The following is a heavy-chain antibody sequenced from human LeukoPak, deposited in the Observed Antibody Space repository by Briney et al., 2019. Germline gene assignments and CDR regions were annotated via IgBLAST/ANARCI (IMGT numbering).Heavy chain of an antibody. CDR2: INPNSGGT. Sequence: ASVKVSCKASGYIFTDYYMHWVRQAPGQELGWMGRINPNSGGTNYAQKFQGRVTMTRDTSISTAYMELSRLRSDDTAVYYCARGATLWFDPWGQGTLVTVSS. V-gene: IGHV1-2*06. CDR3: ARGATLWFDP. J-gene: IGHJ5*02. D-gene: IGHD5-12*01. CDR1: GYIFTDYY.